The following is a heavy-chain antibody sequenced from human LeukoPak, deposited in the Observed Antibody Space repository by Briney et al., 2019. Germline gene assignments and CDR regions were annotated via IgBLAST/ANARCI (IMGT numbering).Heavy chain of an antibody. D-gene: IGHD3-10*01. CDR1: GGSFSGYY. J-gene: IGHJ3*02. CDR3: ARGFLQLLWFREFGRAFDI. Sequence: SETLSLTCAVYGGSFSGYYWSWIRQPPGKGLEWIGDMNHSGSTNYNPSLKSRVTISVDTSKNQFSLKLSSVTAADTAVYYCARGFLQLLWFREFGRAFDIWGQGTMVTVSS. V-gene: IGHV4-34*01. CDR2: MNHSGST.